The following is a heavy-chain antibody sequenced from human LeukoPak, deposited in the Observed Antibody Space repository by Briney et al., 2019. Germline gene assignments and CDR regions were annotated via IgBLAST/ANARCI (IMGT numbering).Heavy chain of an antibody. D-gene: IGHD3-10*01. CDR2: ISWNSGSI. Sequence: GGSLRLSCAASGFTFDDYAMHWVRQAPGKGLEWVSGISWNSGSIGYADSVKGRFTISRDNAKNSLYLQMNSLRTEDTALYYCAKDAGSGSSRPHWFDPWGQGTLVTVSS. V-gene: IGHV3-9*01. J-gene: IGHJ5*02. CDR1: GFTFDDYA. CDR3: AKDAGSGSSRPHWFDP.